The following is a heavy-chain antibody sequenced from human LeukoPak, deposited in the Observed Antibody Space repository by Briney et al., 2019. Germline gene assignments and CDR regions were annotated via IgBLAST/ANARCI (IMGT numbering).Heavy chain of an antibody. D-gene: IGHD5-12*01. CDR2: IYTSGST. J-gene: IGHJ6*03. Sequence: SETLPLTCTVSGGSISSYYWSWIRQPAGKGLEWIGRIYTSGSTNYNPSLKSRVTMSVDTSKNQFSLKLSSVTAADTAVYYCARAGARGGGYDSHYYYMDVWGKGTTVTISS. CDR1: GGSISSYY. V-gene: IGHV4-4*07. CDR3: ARAGARGGGYDSHYYYMDV.